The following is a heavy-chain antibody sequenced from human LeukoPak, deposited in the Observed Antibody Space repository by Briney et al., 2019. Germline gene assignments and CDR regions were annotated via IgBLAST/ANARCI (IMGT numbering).Heavy chain of an antibody. J-gene: IGHJ6*02. CDR3: ARDRDCSGGSCYFSDYYYYYGMDV. Sequence: PSQTLSLTCTVSGGSISSGGYYWSWIRQHPGTGLEWIGYIYYSGSTYYNPSLKSRVTISVDTSKNQFSLKLSSVTAADTAVYYCARDRDCSGGSCYFSDYYYYYGMDVWGQGTTVTVSS. D-gene: IGHD2-15*01. V-gene: IGHV4-31*03. CDR2: IYYSGST. CDR1: GGSISSGGYY.